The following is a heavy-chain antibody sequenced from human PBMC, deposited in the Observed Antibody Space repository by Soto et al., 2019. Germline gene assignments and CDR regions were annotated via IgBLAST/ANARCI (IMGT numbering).Heavy chain of an antibody. CDR1: GFTFSSYA. D-gene: IGHD2-21*02. J-gene: IGHJ2*01. CDR2: ISGSGGST. CDR3: AKSPRLYCGGDCYSLRWGWYFDL. Sequence: EVQLLESGGGLVQPGGSLRLSCAASGFTFSSYAMSWVRQAPGKGLAWVSAISGSGGSTYYADSVKGRFTISRDNSKNTLYLQMNSLRAEDTAVYYCAKSPRLYCGGDCYSLRWGWYFDLWGRGTLVTVSS. V-gene: IGHV3-23*01.